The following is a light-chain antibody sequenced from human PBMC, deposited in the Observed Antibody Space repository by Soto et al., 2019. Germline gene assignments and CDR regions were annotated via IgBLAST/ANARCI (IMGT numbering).Light chain of an antibody. J-gene: IGLJ1*01. Sequence: QSVLTQPPSVSAAPGQKVTISCSGVSANIGDNHVSWYHQLTGTAPKLVMYDGYTRPSGIPDRFSGSRSGASATLGITGLQTGDEADYYCGTWDSSLYIFVFGTGTKLTVL. CDR2: DGY. V-gene: IGLV1-51*01. CDR3: GTWDSSLYIFV. CDR1: SANIGDNH.